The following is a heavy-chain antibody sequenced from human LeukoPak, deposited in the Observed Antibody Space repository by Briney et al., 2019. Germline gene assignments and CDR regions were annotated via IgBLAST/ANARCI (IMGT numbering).Heavy chain of an antibody. Sequence: GGSLRLSYAPSGFTFSSYAMSWVRQAPGKGLEWVAVIRGGGSGTYYADSVRGRFTISRDNSKNTVYLQMNSLSAEDTAIYYCAKAVGSSGYFSRDAFDIWGQGTMVTVSS. CDR3: AKAVGSSGYFSRDAFDI. V-gene: IGHV3-23*01. CDR1: GFTFSSYA. J-gene: IGHJ3*02. CDR2: IRGGGSGT. D-gene: IGHD3-22*01.